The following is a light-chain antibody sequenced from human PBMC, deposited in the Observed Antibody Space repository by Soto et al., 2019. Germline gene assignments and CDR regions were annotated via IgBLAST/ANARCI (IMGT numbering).Light chain of an antibody. V-gene: IGLV2-14*03. CDR2: DVS. CDR3: SSFTSKSTEV. CDR1: SNDVGGYNY. J-gene: IGLJ1*01. Sequence: QFALTQPASVSGSPGQSITISCTGTSNDVGGYNYVSWYQQHPDKAPKIMMYDVSNRPSGVSNRFSGSKSGNTASLTISGLQSEDEADYFCSSFTSKSTEVFGTGTKLTVL.